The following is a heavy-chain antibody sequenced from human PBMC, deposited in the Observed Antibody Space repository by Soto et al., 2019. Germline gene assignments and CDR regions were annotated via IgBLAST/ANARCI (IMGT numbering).Heavy chain of an antibody. Sequence: GGSLRLSCAASGFTFSSYGMHWVRQAPGKGLEWVAVISYDGSNKYYADSVKGRFTISRDNSKNTLYLQMNSLRDEDTAVYYCARECTYYDFWSGYQPADYWGQGTLVTVSS. D-gene: IGHD3-3*01. CDR2: ISYDGSNK. CDR3: ARECTYYDFWSGYQPADY. J-gene: IGHJ4*02. V-gene: IGHV3-30*03. CDR1: GFTFSSYG.